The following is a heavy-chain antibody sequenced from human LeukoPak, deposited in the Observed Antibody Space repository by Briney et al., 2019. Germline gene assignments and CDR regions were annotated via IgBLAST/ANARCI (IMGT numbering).Heavy chain of an antibody. Sequence: SETLSLTCAVSGGSISSGDYSWSWIRQPPGKGLEWIGYIYYSGSTYYNTSLKSRVTISVDTSKNQFSLKLSSVTAADTAVYYCARGQYFYDTSGYYSWFDTWGQGTLVTVSS. CDR3: ARGQYFYDTSGYYSWFDT. D-gene: IGHD3-22*01. CDR2: IYYSGST. J-gene: IGHJ5*02. V-gene: IGHV4-30-4*07. CDR1: GGSISSGDYS.